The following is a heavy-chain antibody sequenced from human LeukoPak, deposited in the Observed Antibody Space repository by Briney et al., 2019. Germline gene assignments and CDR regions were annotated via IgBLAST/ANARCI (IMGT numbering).Heavy chain of an antibody. V-gene: IGHV1-69*01. CDR2: IIPIFGTA. CDR1: GGTFSSYA. CDR3: ARDGTYYDFWSGYSPYYFDY. Sequence: ASVKVSCKASGGTFSSYAISWVRQAPGQGLEWMGGIIPIFGTANYAQKFQGRVTITADESTSTAYMELSSPRSEDTAVYYCARDGTYYDFWSGYSPYYFDYWGQGTLVTVSS. J-gene: IGHJ4*02. D-gene: IGHD3-3*01.